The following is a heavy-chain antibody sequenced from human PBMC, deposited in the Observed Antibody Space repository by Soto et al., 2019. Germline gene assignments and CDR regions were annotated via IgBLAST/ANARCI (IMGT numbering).Heavy chain of an antibody. V-gene: IGHV3-74*01. Sequence: EVQLVESGGGLVQPGGSLRLSCAASGFTFSTYWLQWVRQVPGEGLVWVSRITTDASSTSYADSVKGRFTISRDNAKNTLDLHMNSLRVEDTAVYYCARAQWAHTFDYWGQGTLVTVSS. CDR1: GFTFSTYW. D-gene: IGHD6-19*01. CDR3: ARAQWAHTFDY. CDR2: ITTDASST. J-gene: IGHJ4*02.